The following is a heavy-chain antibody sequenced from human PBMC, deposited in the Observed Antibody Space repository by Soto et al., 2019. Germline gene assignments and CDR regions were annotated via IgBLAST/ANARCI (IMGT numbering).Heavy chain of an antibody. D-gene: IGHD5-12*01. CDR1: GGTFSSYA. CDR2: IIPIFGTA. J-gene: IGHJ4*02. V-gene: IGHV1-69*13. Sequence: SVKVSCKASGGTFSSYAISWVRQAPGQGLEWMGGIIPIFGTANYAQKFQGRVTITADESTSTAYMELSSLRSEDTAVYYCARWSHGGYNSDYFDYWGQGTLVTVSS. CDR3: ARWSHGGYNSDYFDY.